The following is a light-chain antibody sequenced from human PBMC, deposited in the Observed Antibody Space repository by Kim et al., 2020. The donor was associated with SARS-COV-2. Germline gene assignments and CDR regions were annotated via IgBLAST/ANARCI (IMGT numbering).Light chain of an antibody. J-gene: IGKJ1*01. CDR3: QHSNKWPPGLA. V-gene: IGKV3-15*01. Sequence: PGERATLSCRASQSVSSNLAWYQQKPGQAPRLLIYGASTRATGIPARFSGSGSGTEFTLSISSLQSEDFAVYFCQHSNKWPPGLAFGQGTKVDIK. CDR1: QSVSSN. CDR2: GAS.